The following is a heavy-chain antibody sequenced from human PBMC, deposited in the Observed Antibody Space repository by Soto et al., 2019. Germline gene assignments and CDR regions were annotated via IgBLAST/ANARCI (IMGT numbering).Heavy chain of an antibody. CDR3: ARDPEYCANGVCYDYYYYGMDV. CDR1: GFTFSSYE. V-gene: IGHV3-48*03. CDR2: ISGSGSTI. J-gene: IGHJ6*02. Sequence: PGGSLRLSCAASGFTFSSYEMNWVRQAPGKGLEWVSYISGSGSTIYYADSVKGRFTISRDNAQKSLYLQMNSPRAEDTAVYYCARDPEYCANGVCYDYYYYGMDVWGQGTTVTV. D-gene: IGHD2-8*01.